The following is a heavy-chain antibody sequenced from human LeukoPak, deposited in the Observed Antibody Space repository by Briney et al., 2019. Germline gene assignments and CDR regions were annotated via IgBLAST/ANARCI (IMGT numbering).Heavy chain of an antibody. CDR3: ARVDSSSSGTAYYFDY. J-gene: IGHJ4*02. V-gene: IGHV1-69*05. CDR2: IIPIFGTA. D-gene: IGHD6-6*01. Sequence: ASVKVSCKASGGTFSSYAISSVRQAPGQGLEWMGGIIPIFGTANYAQKFQGRVTITTDESTSTAYMELSSLRSEDTAVYYCARVDSSSSGTAYYFDYWGQGTPVTVSS. CDR1: GGTFSSYA.